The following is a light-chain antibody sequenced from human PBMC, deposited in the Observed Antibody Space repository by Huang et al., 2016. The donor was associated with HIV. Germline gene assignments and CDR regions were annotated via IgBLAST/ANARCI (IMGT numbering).Light chain of an antibody. CDR3: QQYNSGCT. CDR1: RIISGN. Sequence: EIVMTQSPATLSVSPGQRVTLSCRASRIISGNLAWFQLKPGPSPRLLIYGVSTRATAVPARFSGSWSGTDFTLTITSLQFEDFATYYCQQYNSGCTFGHGTKLDIK. V-gene: IGKV3-15*01. J-gene: IGKJ2*02. CDR2: GVS.